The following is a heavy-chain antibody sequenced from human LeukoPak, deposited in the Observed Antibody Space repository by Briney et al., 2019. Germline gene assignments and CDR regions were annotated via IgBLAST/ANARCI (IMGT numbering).Heavy chain of an antibody. Sequence: PGGSLRLSCAASGFTFDDHDMHWVRQAPGKGLEWVSGIYGGGSTYYADSVKGRFTISRDNSKNTLYLQMNSLRAEDTAVYYCARARGGIAAAGAFDYWGQGTLVTVSS. J-gene: IGHJ4*02. V-gene: IGHV3-53*01. CDR2: IYGGGST. D-gene: IGHD6-13*01. CDR1: GFTFDDHD. CDR3: ARARGGIAAAGAFDY.